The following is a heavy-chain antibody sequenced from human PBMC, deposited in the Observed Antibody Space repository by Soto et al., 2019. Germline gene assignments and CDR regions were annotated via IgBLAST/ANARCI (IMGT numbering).Heavy chain of an antibody. D-gene: IGHD2-15*01. Sequence: GGAPRLSCAASGFSFSTYDMDWVRQAPGKAPERIEHISTTSFTIYYADSVKGRFTISRDNARNSLYLEMKSLRDEDTAVYYCARDRCFDGSCYSASDSWGQGVLVTVSS. CDR1: GFSFSTYD. J-gene: IGHJ5*01. CDR3: ARDRCFDGSCYSASDS. V-gene: IGHV3-48*02. CDR2: ISTTSFTI.